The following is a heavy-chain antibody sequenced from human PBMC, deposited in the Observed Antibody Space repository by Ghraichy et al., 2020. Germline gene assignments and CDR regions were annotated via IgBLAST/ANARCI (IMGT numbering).Heavy chain of an antibody. Sequence: GGSLRLSCAASGFTFSSYGMHWVRQAPGKGLEWVAVIWYDGSNKYYVDSVKGRFTISRDNSKNTLYLQMNSLRAEDTAVYYCAREPIMITFGGVIAPYYYYGMDVWGQGTTVTVSS. V-gene: IGHV3-33*01. J-gene: IGHJ6*02. CDR2: IWYDGSNK. D-gene: IGHD3-16*02. CDR3: AREPIMITFGGVIAPYYYYGMDV. CDR1: GFTFSSYG.